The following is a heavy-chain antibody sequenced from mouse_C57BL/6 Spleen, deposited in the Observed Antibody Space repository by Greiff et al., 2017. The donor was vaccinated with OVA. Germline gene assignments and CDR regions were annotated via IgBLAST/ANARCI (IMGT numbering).Heavy chain of an antibody. CDR1: GYAFSSYW. Sequence: VMLVESGAELVKPGASVKISCKASGYAFSSYWMNWVKQRPGKGLEWIGQIYPGDGDTNYNGKFKGKATLTADKSSSTAYMQLSSLTSEDSAVYFCASGSSHWYFDVWGTGTTVTVSS. D-gene: IGHD1-1*01. CDR3: ASGSSHWYFDV. V-gene: IGHV1-80*01. J-gene: IGHJ1*03. CDR2: IYPGDGDT.